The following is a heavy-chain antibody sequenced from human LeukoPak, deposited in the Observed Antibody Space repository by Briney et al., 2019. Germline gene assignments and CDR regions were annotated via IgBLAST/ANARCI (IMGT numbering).Heavy chain of an antibody. J-gene: IGHJ4*02. CDR3: AKGNDIGGYYYPHFDY. D-gene: IGHD3-22*01. V-gene: IGHV3-30*18. Sequence: PGGSLRLSCAASGFTFSSYGMHWVRQAPGKGLEWVAVISSDGNTKNYVDSVKGRFTFSRDNSKNTLYLQVNSLRAEDTAVYYCAKGNDIGGYYYPHFDYWGQGTLVTVSS. CDR2: ISSDGNTK. CDR1: GFTFSSYG.